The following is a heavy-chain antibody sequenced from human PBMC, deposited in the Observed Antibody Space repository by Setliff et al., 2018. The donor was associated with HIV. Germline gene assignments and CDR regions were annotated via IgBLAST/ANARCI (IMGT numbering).Heavy chain of an antibody. CDR1: GDSISSSTFY. D-gene: IGHD2-21*01. CDR2: IYYSGTT. Sequence: SETLSLTCTVSGDSISSSTFYWGWIRQPPGKGLEWIGSIYYSGTTYYNPSLKSRVAISVDTSKNQFSLKLSSVTAADAAVYYCARPRLRGSGAFDIWGQGTMVTVSS. CDR3: ARPRLRGSGAFDI. V-gene: IGHV4-39*01. J-gene: IGHJ3*02.